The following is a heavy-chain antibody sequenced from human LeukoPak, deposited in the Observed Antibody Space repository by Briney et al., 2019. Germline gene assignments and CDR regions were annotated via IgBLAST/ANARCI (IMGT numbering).Heavy chain of an antibody. CDR1: GFTFSSYW. J-gene: IGHJ4*02. D-gene: IGHD2-2*01. CDR2: IHSDGGTT. V-gene: IGHV3-74*01. CDR3: ARASSTSCYY. Sequence: GGSLRLSCAAPGFTFSSYWMHWVRQAPGKGLVWVSRIHSDGGTTSYADSVKGRFTISRDNAKNTLYLQMNSLRAEDTAVYYCARASSTSCYYWGQGTLVTVSS.